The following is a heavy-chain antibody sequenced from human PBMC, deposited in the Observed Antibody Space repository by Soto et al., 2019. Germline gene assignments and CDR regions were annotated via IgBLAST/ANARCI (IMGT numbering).Heavy chain of an antibody. CDR2: IKSKTDGGTT. CDR1: GFTFSNAW. V-gene: IGHV3-15*07. Sequence: EVQLVESGGGLVKPGGSLRLSCAASGFTFSNAWMNWVRQAPGKGLEWVGCIKSKTDGGTTDYDAPVKGRFALSRDDTKNLLYMQMNSLKHQDTAVYDFTAEYFSSTSCYGRIGVVYWGQGTLVTVSS. J-gene: IGHJ4*02. CDR3: TAEYFSSTSCYGRIGVVY. D-gene: IGHD2-2*01.